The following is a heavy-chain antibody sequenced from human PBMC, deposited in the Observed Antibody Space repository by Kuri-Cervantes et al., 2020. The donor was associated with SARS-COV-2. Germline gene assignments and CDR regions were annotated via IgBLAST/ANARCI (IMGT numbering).Heavy chain of an antibody. CDR2: IRYNGSNK. J-gene: IGHJ4*02. CDR1: GFTFSSYG. V-gene: IGHV3-30*02. CDR3: ARGKQDFGY. Sequence: GESLKISCAASGFTFSSYGMHWVRQAPGKGLEWVAFIRYNGSNKYYADSVKGRFTISRDNSKNTLYLQMNSLRAEDTAVYYCARGKQDFGYWGQGTLVTVSS.